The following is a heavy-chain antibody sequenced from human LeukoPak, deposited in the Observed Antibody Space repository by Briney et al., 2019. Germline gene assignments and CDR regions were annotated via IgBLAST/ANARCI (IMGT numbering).Heavy chain of an antibody. Sequence: GESLKISCKGSGYSFTSYWVGWVRQMPGKGLEWMGIIYPSDSDTRYSPSFQGQVIISADKSISTAYLQWSSLKASDTAMYYCARLYGDSGSYCDFWGQGTLVTVSS. CDR2: IYPSDSDT. V-gene: IGHV5-51*01. D-gene: IGHD1-26*01. CDR1: GYSFTSYW. J-gene: IGHJ4*02. CDR3: ARLYGDSGSYCDF.